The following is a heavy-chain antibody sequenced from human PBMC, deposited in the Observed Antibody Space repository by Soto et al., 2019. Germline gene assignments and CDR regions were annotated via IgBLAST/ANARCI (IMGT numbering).Heavy chain of an antibody. CDR1: GGTFSSYA. D-gene: IGHD3-22*01. V-gene: IGHV1-69*13. CDR3: ASTLVYYDSSGYTTALYGMDV. CDR2: IIPIFGTA. J-gene: IGHJ6*02. Sequence: SVKVSCKASGGTFSSYAISWVRQPPGQGLEWMGGIIPIFGTANYAQKFQGRVTITADESTSTAYMELSSLRSEDTAVYYCASTLVYYDSSGYTTALYGMDVWGQGTTVTVSS.